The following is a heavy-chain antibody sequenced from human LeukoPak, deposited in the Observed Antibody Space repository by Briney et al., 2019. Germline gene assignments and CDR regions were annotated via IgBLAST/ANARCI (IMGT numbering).Heavy chain of an antibody. D-gene: IGHD2-15*01. CDR2: IYHSGTT. J-gene: IGHJ4*02. V-gene: IGHV4-38-2*01. Sequence: PSETLSLTCAVSGYSISSGYYWGWIRQSPEKGLEWIGSIYHSGTTYYNLSLKSRVTISVDTSKNQFSLKLTSVTAADTAVYYCARCDIPDYWGQGTRVRVS. CDR3: ARCDIPDY. CDR1: GYSISSGYY.